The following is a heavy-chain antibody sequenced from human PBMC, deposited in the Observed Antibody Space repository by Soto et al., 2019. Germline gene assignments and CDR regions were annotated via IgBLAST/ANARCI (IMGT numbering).Heavy chain of an antibody. CDR2: IYSGGTT. CDR1: GFSVSSNY. CDR3: ARRYIVGVTGDY. J-gene: IGHJ4*02. Sequence: EVQLVETGGGMIQPGGSLRLSCAVSGFSVSSNYMIWVRQAPGKGLEWVSRIYSGGTTSYADSVKGRFIISRDSSKNTLFLQMNSLRVEDTAVYYCARRYIVGVTGDYWGQGTLVTVSS. D-gene: IGHD1-26*01. V-gene: IGHV3-53*02.